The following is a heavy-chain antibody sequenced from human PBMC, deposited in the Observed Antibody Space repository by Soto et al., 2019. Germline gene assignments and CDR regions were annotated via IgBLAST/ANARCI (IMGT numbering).Heavy chain of an antibody. CDR1: GYTFTSYG. CDR3: ARDVTMIGVDSFGY. CDR2: ISAYNGNT. D-gene: IGHD3-22*01. Sequence: QVQLVQSGAEVKKPGASVKVSCKASGYTFTSYGTSWVRQAPGQELEWMGWISAYNGNTNYAQKLQGRVTMTTDTSTSTAYMELRSLRSDDTAVYYCARDVTMIGVDSFGYWGQGTLVTVSS. J-gene: IGHJ4*02. V-gene: IGHV1-18*01.